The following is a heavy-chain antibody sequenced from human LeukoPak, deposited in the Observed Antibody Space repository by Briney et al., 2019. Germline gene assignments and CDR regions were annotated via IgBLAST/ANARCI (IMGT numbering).Heavy chain of an antibody. D-gene: IGHD3-10*01. CDR3: ARLEVRANWFDP. V-gene: IGHV4-39*01. J-gene: IGHJ5*02. Sequence: PSETLSLTCTVSGGSISSSSYYWGWIRQPPGKGLEWIGSTYYSGSTYYNPSLKSRVTISVDTSKNQFSLKLSSVTAADTAVYYCARLEVRANWFDPWGQGTLVTASS. CDR2: TYYSGST. CDR1: GGSISSSSYY.